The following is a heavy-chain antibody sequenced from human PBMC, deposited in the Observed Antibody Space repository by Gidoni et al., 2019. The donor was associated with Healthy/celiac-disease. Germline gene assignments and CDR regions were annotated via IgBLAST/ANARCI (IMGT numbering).Heavy chain of an antibody. Sequence: EVQLLESGGGLVQPGGSLRLSCAASGFTFSSYSMSWVRQAPGKGLEWVSAISGSGGSTYYADSVKGRFTISRDNSKNTLYLQMNSLRAEDTAVYYCAKNIVVVPAANDYWGQGTLVTVSS. CDR3: AKNIVVVPAANDY. CDR1: GFTFSSYS. V-gene: IGHV3-23*01. D-gene: IGHD2-2*01. J-gene: IGHJ4*02. CDR2: ISGSGGST.